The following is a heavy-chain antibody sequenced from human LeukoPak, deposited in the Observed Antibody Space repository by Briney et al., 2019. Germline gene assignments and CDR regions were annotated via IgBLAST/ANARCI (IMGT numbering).Heavy chain of an antibody. J-gene: IGHJ4*02. V-gene: IGHV4-39*01. D-gene: IGHD3-22*01. Sequence: SETLSLTCAVYDGSFSGYYWGWIRQPPGKGLEWIGSIYYSGSTYYNPSLKSRVTISVDTSKNQFSLKLSSVTAADTAVYYCASPYYYDSSGYYGGYWGQGTLVTVSS. CDR2: IYYSGST. CDR3: ASPYYYDSSGYYGGY. CDR1: DGSFSGYY.